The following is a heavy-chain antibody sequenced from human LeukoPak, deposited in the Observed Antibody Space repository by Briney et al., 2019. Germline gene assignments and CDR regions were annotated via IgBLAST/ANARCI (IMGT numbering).Heavy chain of an antibody. Sequence: ASVQVSCKVSGYTLSELSMHWVRQAPGKGLEWMGGFDPEDGETIYAQKFQGRVTMTEDTSTDTAYMELSSLRSEDTAVYYCATVGYSYGIPLHYWGQGTLVTVSS. D-gene: IGHD5-18*01. CDR1: GYTLSELS. J-gene: IGHJ4*02. CDR2: FDPEDGET. CDR3: ATVGYSYGIPLHY. V-gene: IGHV1-24*01.